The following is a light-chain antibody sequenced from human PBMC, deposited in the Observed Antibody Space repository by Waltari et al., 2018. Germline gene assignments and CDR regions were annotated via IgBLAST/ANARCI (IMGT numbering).Light chain of an antibody. V-gene: IGKV3-15*01. CDR1: QSVKSN. J-gene: IGKJ4*01. Sequence: EVVMTQSPAMASVSPGERAALFCRASQSVKSNVAWYQQKPGQAPRLLLYGASTRATGVPVRFSGSGSGTEFTLTISSLQSEDFAVYYCQQYDNWPPIFGGGAKVEIK. CDR3: QQYDNWPPI. CDR2: GAS.